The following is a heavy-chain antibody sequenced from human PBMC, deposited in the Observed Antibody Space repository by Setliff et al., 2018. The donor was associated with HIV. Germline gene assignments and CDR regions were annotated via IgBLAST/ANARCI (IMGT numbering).Heavy chain of an antibody. J-gene: IGHJ5*02. CDR2: IYYSGST. CDR3: ASRVYYYDSSGYLREEGFDP. Sequence: SLTCTVSGGSISNSRYYWSWTRQPPGKGLEWIGSIYYSGSTYYNPSLKSRVTISVDTSKNQFSLKLSSVTAADAAVYYCASRVYYYDSSGYLREEGFDPWGQGTLVTVS. CDR1: GGSISNSRYY. V-gene: IGHV4-39*01. D-gene: IGHD3-22*01.